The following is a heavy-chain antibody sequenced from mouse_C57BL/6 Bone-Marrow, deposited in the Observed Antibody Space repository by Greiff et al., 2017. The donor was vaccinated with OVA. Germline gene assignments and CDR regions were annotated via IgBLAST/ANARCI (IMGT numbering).Heavy chain of an antibody. CDR3: ARCALYYAWFAY. D-gene: IGHD2-1*01. V-gene: IGHV1-9*01. CDR1: GYTFTGYW. CDR2: ILPGRGST. Sequence: QVQLQQSGAELMKPGASVKLSCKATGYTFTGYWIEWVKQRPGHGLEWIGEILPGRGSTNYNEKFKGKATFTADTSSNTAYMQRSSLTTEDAAIDYCARCALYYAWFAYWGQGTLVTVSA. J-gene: IGHJ3*01.